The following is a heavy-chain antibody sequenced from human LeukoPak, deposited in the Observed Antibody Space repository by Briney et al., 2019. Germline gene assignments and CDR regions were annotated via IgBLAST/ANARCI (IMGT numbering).Heavy chain of an antibody. CDR1: GSTFSSYG. J-gene: IGHJ1*01. CDR2: ISSSSSYI. V-gene: IGHV3-21*01. Sequence: GGSLRPSCAASGSTFSSYGMNWVRQAPGKGLEWVSSISSSSSYIYYADSVKGRFTISRDNAKNSLYLQMNSLRAEDTAVYYCARPHYDILTGQGYFQHWGQGTLVTVSS. D-gene: IGHD3-9*01. CDR3: ARPHYDILTGQGYFQH.